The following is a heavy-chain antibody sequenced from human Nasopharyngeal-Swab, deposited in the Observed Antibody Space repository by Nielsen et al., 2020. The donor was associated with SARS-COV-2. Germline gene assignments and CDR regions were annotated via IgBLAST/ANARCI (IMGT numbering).Heavy chain of an antibody. CDR1: GGSISSGGYY. V-gene: IGHV4-61*08. CDR3: ARGTRGYSLYWYFDL. CDR2: IYYSGST. J-gene: IGHJ2*01. D-gene: IGHD3-22*01. Sequence: GSLRLSCTVSGGSISSGGYYWSWIRQPPGKGLEWIGYIYYSGSTNYNPSLKSRVTISVDTSKNQFSLKLSSVTAADTAVYYCARGTRGYSLYWYFDLWGRGTLVTVSS.